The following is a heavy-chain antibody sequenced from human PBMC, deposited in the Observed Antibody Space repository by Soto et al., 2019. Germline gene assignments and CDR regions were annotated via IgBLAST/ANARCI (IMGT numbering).Heavy chain of an antibody. CDR2: ISYDGSNK. V-gene: IGHV3-30-3*01. D-gene: IGHD2-2*02. CDR1: GFTFSSYA. CDR3: ARAGIGYCISTSCYSFTYYYGMDV. J-gene: IGHJ6*02. Sequence: GGSLRLSCAASGFTFSSYAMHWVRQAPGKGLEWVAVISYDGSNKYYADSVKGRFTISRDNSKNTLYLQMNSLRAEDTAVYYCARAGIGYCISTSCYSFTYYYGMDVWGQGTTVTV.